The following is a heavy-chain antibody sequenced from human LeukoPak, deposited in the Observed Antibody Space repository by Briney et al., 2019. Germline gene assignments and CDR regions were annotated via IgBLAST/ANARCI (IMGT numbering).Heavy chain of an antibody. Sequence: PGGSLRLSCAASGFTLSNAWMTWVRQAQGKGLEWVGRIKTKGEGGTVDYAAPVKGRFTISRGDSKNTLYLQMNSLKTEDTAIYYCMSDLDNWGQGTLVTVSS. V-gene: IGHV3-15*01. CDR1: GFTLSNAW. CDR3: MSDLDN. CDR2: IKTKGEGGTV. J-gene: IGHJ4*02.